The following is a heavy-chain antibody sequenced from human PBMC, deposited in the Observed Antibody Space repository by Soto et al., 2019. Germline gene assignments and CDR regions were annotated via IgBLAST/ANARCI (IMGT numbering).Heavy chain of an antibody. V-gene: IGHV3-7*01. J-gene: IGHJ4*02. Sequence: GGSLRLSCVASGFTFKNYWMSWVRQAPGKGLEWVAHMNTDGSIRYHVDSVQGRFAISRDNAQSSVYLQMNSLRAEDTAMYYCVRLARSSSDYWGQGTLVTVSS. D-gene: IGHD2-2*01. CDR2: MNTDGSIR. CDR1: GFTFKNYW. CDR3: VRLARSSSDY.